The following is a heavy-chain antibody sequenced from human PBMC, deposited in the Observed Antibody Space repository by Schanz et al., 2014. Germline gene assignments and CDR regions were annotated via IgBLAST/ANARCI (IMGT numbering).Heavy chain of an antibody. D-gene: IGHD3-3*01. V-gene: IGHV4-34*01. Sequence: QVQLQQWGAGLLKASETLSLTCAVYGGSSSDCYWSWIRQPPGKGLEWIGEINHSGGTNYNPSLKSRVTMSVDTSKNQFSLILTSVTAADTAVYYCAKFLYDDPSWGQGTLVTVSS. CDR2: INHSGGT. J-gene: IGHJ5*02. CDR1: GGSSSDCY. CDR3: AKFLYDDPS.